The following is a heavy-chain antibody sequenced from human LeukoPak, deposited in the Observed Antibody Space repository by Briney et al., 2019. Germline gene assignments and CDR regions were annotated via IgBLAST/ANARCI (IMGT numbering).Heavy chain of an antibody. Sequence: TTSETLSLTCAVYGGSFSGYYWSWIRQPPGKGLKWIGEINHSGSTNYNPSLKSRVTISVDTSKNQFSLKLSSVTAADTAVYYCASPDVSGYSYGLGAFDIWGQGTMVTVSS. CDR2: INHSGST. CDR3: ASPDVSGYSYGLGAFDI. D-gene: IGHD5-18*01. CDR1: GGSFSGYY. V-gene: IGHV4-34*01. J-gene: IGHJ3*02.